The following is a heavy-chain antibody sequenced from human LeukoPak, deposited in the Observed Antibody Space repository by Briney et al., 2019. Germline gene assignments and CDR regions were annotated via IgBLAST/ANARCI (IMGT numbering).Heavy chain of an antibody. V-gene: IGHV3-30*03. J-gene: IGHJ3*02. CDR3: AREGARYYDSSGYYDMAFDI. D-gene: IGHD3-22*01. CDR2: ISYDGSNK. Sequence: GGSLRLSCAASGFTFSTYGMHWVRQAPGKGLEWVAVISYDGSNKYYADSVKGRFTISRDNSKNTLYLQMNSLRAEDTAVYYCAREGARYYDSSGYYDMAFDIWGQGTMVTVSS. CDR1: GFTFSTYG.